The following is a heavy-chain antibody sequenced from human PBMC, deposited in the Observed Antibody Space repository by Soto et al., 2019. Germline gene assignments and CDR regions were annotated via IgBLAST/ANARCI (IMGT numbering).Heavy chain of an antibody. CDR3: ARALPVAKGGFDP. CDR2: IYTAGGT. V-gene: IGHV3-53*02. D-gene: IGHD2-2*01. CDR1: GFTVSNTY. J-gene: IGHJ5*02. Sequence: EVQLVETGGGLIQPGGSLRLSCAASGFTVSNTYMTWGRQPPGKGLECVSVIYTAGGTNYADSVKGRFIISRYNSKNTLYLQMNSLRDEATAVYYCARALPVAKGGFDPWGQGTLVTVSS.